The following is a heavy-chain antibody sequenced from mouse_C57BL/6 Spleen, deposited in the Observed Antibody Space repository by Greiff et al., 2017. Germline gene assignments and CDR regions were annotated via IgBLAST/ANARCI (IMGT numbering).Heavy chain of an antibody. J-gene: IGHJ3*01. CDR1: GYTFTSYW. CDR2: IDPADGNT. Sequence: VQLQQPGAELVKPGASVKLSCKASGYTFTSYWMPWVKQRPGQGLEWIGEIDPADGNTNYNQKFKGKATLTVDTSSSTAYMQLSSLTSEDSAVYYCASDYGSRSWFAYWGQGTLVTVSA. V-gene: IGHV1-50*01. CDR3: ASDYGSRSWFAY. D-gene: IGHD1-1*01.